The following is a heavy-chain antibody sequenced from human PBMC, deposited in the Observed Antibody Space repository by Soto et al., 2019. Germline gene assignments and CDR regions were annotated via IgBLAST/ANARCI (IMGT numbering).Heavy chain of an antibody. CDR1: GFTFSSYA. CDR2: ISGSGGST. D-gene: IGHD3-22*01. CDR3: AKPSYNYYDSSGTDALEI. J-gene: IGHJ3*02. V-gene: IGHV3-23*01. Sequence: VWSMRLSCAASGFTFSSYAMSWVRQAPGKGLEWVSAISGSGGSTYYADSAKGRFTISRDNSKNTLYLQMNSLRAEDTAVYYCAKPSYNYYDSSGTDALEIWCQGTWVTVSS.